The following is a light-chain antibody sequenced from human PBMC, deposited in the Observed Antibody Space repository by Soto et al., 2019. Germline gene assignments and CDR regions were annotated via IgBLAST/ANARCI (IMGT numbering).Light chain of an antibody. CDR1: SRDVGGHDS. Sequence: SAHTQPAPLPASPLQSITLSCTGTSRDVGGHDSVSWYQQHPGKAPKLMIYDVSNRPSGVSDRFSGSKSGNTASLTISGLQAEDEADYYCCSYSSSTNHSYVFRTGTKVTVL. J-gene: IGLJ1*01. CDR3: CSYSSSTNHSYV. V-gene: IGLV2-14*01. CDR2: DVS.